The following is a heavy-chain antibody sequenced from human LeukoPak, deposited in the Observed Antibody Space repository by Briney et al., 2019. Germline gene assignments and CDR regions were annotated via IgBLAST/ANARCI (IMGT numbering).Heavy chain of an antibody. V-gene: IGHV3-48*01. Sequence: QTGGSLRLSCAASGFTFSTYNINWVRQAPGKGLEWVSYISSSGTTTYYADSVRGRFTISRDNAKNSVYLQMNSLRAEDTAVYFCASQASVAVTGRYYYFYGMDVWGQGTTVTVSS. CDR2: ISSSGTTT. CDR1: GFTFSTYN. D-gene: IGHD6-19*01. J-gene: IGHJ6*02. CDR3: ASQASVAVTGRYYYFYGMDV.